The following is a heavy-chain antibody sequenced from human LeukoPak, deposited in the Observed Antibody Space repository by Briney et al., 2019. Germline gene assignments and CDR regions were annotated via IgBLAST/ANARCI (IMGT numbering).Heavy chain of an antibody. J-gene: IGHJ5*02. CDR2: IYYSGST. D-gene: IGHD3-10*01. CDR1: GGSISRSSYY. CDR3: ARHSFGSGSYYNVGFYNWFDP. V-gene: IGHV4-39*01. Sequence: SETLSLTCTVSGGSISRSSYYWGWIRQPPGKGLEWIGSIYYSGSTYYNPSLKSRVTISVDTSKNQFSLKLSSVTAADTAVYYCARHSFGSGSYYNVGFYNWFDPWGQGTLVTVSS.